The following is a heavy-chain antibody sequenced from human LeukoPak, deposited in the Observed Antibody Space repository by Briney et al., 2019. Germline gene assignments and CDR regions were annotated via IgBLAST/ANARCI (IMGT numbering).Heavy chain of an antibody. V-gene: IGHV3-30*18. CDR2: TSYNGVNK. CDR1: GFIFSNYV. Sequence: GRSLRLSCGAAGFIFSNYVMHWARQAPGKGLEWMASTSYNGVNKFYADSVKGRFTISRDNSKSTLYLQMDSLRVEDTAVYYCAKDWGFQFNSGSYCEFWGQGTLVTVSS. J-gene: IGHJ4*02. D-gene: IGHD3-10*01. CDR3: AKDWGFQFNSGSYCEF.